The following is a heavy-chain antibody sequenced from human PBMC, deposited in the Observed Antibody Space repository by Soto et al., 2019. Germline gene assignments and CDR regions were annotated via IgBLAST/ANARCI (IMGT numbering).Heavy chain of an antibody. J-gene: IGHJ4*02. D-gene: IGHD6-19*01. CDR2: IYNDGSNK. Sequence: GSLRLSCEVSGLTFRNYGMHWVRQAPGKGPEWVAMIYNDGSNKEYADSVKGRFTISRDNSKSTLFLQMNSLRVADTAVYFCARDGAAVVGTFDYWGQGTLVTVSS. V-gene: IGHV3-33*01. CDR3: ARDGAAVVGTFDY. CDR1: GLTFRNYG.